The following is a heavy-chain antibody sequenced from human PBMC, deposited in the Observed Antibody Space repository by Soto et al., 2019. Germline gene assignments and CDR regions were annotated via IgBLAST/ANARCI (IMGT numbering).Heavy chain of an antibody. V-gene: IGHV4-31*03. Sequence: QVQLQESGPGLVKPSQTLSLTCTVSGGSISSGGYYWSWIRQHPGKGLEWIGYIYYSGSTYYNPSLXXXVTXSVDTSKNQFSLKLSSVTAADTAVYYCVREGGIVGATAADYWGQGTLVTVSS. J-gene: IGHJ4*02. CDR1: GGSISSGGYY. CDR3: VREGGIVGATAADY. CDR2: IYYSGST. D-gene: IGHD1-26*01.